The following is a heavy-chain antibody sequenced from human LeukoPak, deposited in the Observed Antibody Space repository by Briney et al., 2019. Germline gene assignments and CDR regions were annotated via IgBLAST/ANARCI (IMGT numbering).Heavy chain of an antibody. CDR3: ARDPVPYGDYLFGY. CDR1: GFTFSSYS. D-gene: IGHD4-17*01. CDR2: ITSSSSYI. V-gene: IGHV3-21*01. J-gene: IGHJ4*02. Sequence: PGGSLRLSCAASGFTFSSYSMNWVRQAPGKGLEWVSSITSSSSYIYYADSVKGRFTISRDNAKNSLYLQMNGLRAEDTAVYYCARDPVPYGDYLFGYWGQGTLVTVSS.